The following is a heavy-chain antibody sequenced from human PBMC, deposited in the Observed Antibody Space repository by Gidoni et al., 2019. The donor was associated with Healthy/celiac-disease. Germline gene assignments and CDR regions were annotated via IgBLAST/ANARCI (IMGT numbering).Heavy chain of an antibody. CDR3: ARTPTYDYVWGSYRYYGMDV. CDR2: INHSGST. CDR1: GGSFSGYY. D-gene: IGHD3-16*02. V-gene: IGHV4-34*01. Sequence: QVQLQQWGAGLLKPSETLSLTCAVYGGSFSGYYWSWIRQPPGQGLEWIGEINHSGSTNYNPSLKSRVTISVDTSKNQFSLKLSSVTAADTAVYYCARTPTYDYVWGSYRYYGMDVWGQGTTVTVSS. J-gene: IGHJ6*02.